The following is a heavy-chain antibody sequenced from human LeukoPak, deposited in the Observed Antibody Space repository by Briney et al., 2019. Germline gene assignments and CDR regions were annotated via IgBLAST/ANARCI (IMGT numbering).Heavy chain of an antibody. CDR3: ATDIRSSPLGF. D-gene: IGHD3-9*01. V-gene: IGHV3-66*01. Sequence: GGSLRLSCAVSGFRVTNDYMNWVRQAPGKGLEWVSIIYAGGSTYYTDSVKGRFTISRDSSNNTLFLQMSDLRADDSGLYYCATDIRSSPLGFWGHGTLVTVSS. J-gene: IGHJ4*01. CDR2: IYAGGST. CDR1: GFRVTNDY.